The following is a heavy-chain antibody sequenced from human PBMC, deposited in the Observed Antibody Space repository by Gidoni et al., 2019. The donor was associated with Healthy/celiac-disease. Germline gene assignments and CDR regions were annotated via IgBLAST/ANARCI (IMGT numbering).Heavy chain of an antibody. CDR1: GFTFADYA. CDR3: AKGTVAATPYAFDY. D-gene: IGHD2-15*01. Sequence: EVQLVESGGGLVQPGRSMRLSCAASGFTFADYAMDWVRQAPGKGLEWVSGISWNSGSIGYADSVKGRFTISRDNAKNSLYLQMNSLRAEDTALYYCAKGTVAATPYAFDYWGQGTLVTVSS. V-gene: IGHV3-9*01. CDR2: ISWNSGSI. J-gene: IGHJ4*02.